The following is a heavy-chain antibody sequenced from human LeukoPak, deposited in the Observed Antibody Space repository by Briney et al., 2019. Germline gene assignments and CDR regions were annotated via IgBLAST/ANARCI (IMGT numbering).Heavy chain of an antibody. J-gene: IGHJ4*02. CDR3: ATVVVTPFDY. CDR2: ISSSSSYI. Sequence: GGSLRLSCAASGLTFSSYSMNWVRQAPGKGLEWVSSISSSSSYIYYADSVKGRFTISRDNAKNSLYLQMNSLRAEDTAVYYCATVVVTPFDYWGQGTLVTVSS. D-gene: IGHD2-21*02. V-gene: IGHV3-21*01. CDR1: GLTFSSYS.